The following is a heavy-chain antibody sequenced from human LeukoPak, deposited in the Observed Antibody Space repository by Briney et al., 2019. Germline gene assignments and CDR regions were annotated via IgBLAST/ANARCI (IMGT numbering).Heavy chain of an antibody. CDR1: GYTFTSYA. CDR3: AIGWNYRDFDPPF. J-gene: IGHJ4*02. Sequence: ASVKVSCKASGYTFTSYAMHWVRQAPGQRLEWMGWINAGNGNTKYSQKFQGRVTITRDTSTSTVYMELSSLRSEDTAVYYCAIGWNYRDFDPPFGGQGTLVTVSS. CDR2: INAGNGNT. D-gene: IGHD1-7*01. V-gene: IGHV1-3*01.